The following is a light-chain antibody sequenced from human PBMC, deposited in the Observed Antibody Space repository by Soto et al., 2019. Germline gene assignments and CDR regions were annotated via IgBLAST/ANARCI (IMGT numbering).Light chain of an antibody. CDR3: QQSYNTPRT. V-gene: IGKV1-39*01. J-gene: IGKJ1*01. Sequence: DIQMTQSPSSLSASVGDRVTITCRASQSISNYLNWYQQKPGKAPKLLIYAASSLQSGVPSRFSGSGSGTDFTFIISSLQPEDFATYYCQQSYNTPRTFGQGTKVEIK. CDR1: QSISNY. CDR2: AAS.